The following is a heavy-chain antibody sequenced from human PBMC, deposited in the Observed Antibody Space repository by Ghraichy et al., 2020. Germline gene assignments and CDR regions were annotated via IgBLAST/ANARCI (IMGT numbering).Heavy chain of an antibody. CDR1: GGSISSYY. D-gene: IGHD6-13*01. CDR2: IYTSGST. J-gene: IGHJ6*02. V-gene: IGHV4-4*07. Sequence: ESLNISCTVSGGSISSYYWSWIRQPAGKGLEWIGRIYTSGSTNYNPSLKSRVTMSVDTSKNQFSLKLSSVTAADTAVYYCARDNQSSSWNPDRPYCYYGMDVWGQGTTVTVSS. CDR3: ARDNQSSSWNPDRPYCYYGMDV.